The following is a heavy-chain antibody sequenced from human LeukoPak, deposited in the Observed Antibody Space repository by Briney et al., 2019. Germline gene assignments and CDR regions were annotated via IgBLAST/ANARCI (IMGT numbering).Heavy chain of an antibody. Sequence: PGGSLRLSCAASGFTFSNYEMNWVRQAPGKGLDWVSYISGSGSTIYYADSVRGRFTISRDNAKESLYLQMSGLRADDTAVYYCARDPYSSTWSYGMDIWGQGTTVTVSS. CDR3: ARDPYSSTWSYGMDI. J-gene: IGHJ6*02. CDR1: GFTFSNYE. V-gene: IGHV3-48*03. CDR2: ISGSGSTI. D-gene: IGHD6-13*01.